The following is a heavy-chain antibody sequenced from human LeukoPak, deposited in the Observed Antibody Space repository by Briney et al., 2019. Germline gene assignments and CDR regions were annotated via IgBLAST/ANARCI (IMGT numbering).Heavy chain of an antibody. CDR2: IYPGESDT. V-gene: IGHV5-51*01. D-gene: IGHD1-1*01. Sequence: GESLKISCKGSGYSFTSYWIGWVRQMPGKGLEWIGMIYPGESDTKYSPSFQGQVTISADKSISTAYLQWSSLKASDTGMYLRARDTLTLQNEGVGLDVWGQGTTVPVSS. CDR3: ARDTLTLQNEGVGLDV. J-gene: IGHJ6*01. CDR1: GYSFTSYW.